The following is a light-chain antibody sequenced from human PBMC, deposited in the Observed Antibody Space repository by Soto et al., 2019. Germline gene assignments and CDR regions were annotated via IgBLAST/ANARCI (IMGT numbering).Light chain of an antibody. V-gene: IGKV1-5*03. CDR3: QHYNSYSEA. CDR1: QTISSW. CDR2: KAS. J-gene: IGKJ1*01. Sequence: DIQMTQSPSFLSASVGDRVTITCWASQTISSWLAWYEQKPGKAPKLLIYKASTLKSGVPSRFSGSGSGTEFTLTISSLQPDDFATYYCQHYNSYSEAFGQGTKVDI.